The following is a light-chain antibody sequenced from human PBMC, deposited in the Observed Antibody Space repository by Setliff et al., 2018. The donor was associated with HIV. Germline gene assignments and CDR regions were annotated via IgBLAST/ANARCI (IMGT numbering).Light chain of an antibody. Sequence: SYELTQPPSGSVAPGETASITCGGNNIGSKNVHWYQQRPGQAPVLVIYYDTDRPSGIPERFSGSNSGNTATLTISRVEAGDEADYYCQVWDSTGDHVLFGGGTKVTVL. J-gene: IGLJ2*01. CDR1: NIGSKN. CDR3: QVWDSTGDHVL. CDR2: YDT. V-gene: IGLV3-21*04.